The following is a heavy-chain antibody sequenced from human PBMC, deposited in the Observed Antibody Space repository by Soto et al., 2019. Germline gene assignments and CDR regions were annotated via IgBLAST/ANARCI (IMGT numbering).Heavy chain of an antibody. CDR3: ARGRYYDSSGYYNRAYYYYGMDV. V-gene: IGHV1-18*04. J-gene: IGHJ6*02. D-gene: IGHD3-22*01. Sequence: SVKVSCKASGYTFTGYYMHWVRQAPGQGLEWMGWISAYNGNTNYAQKLQGRVTMTTDTSTSTAYMELRSLRSDDTAVYYCARGRYYDSSGYYNRAYYYYGMDVWGQGTTVTVSS. CDR1: GYTFTGYY. CDR2: ISAYNGNT.